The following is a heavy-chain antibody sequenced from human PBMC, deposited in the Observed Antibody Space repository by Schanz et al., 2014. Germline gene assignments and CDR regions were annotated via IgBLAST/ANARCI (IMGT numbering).Heavy chain of an antibody. Sequence: QVQLVQSGAEVKKPGASVKVSCKASGYTFTSYGISWVRQAPGQGLEWMGWISAYNGNTNYALKFQGRVTMTTDPSMSTAYMELRSLRSDDMGVYYCARALFGSGHGDVWGQGTTVTVSS. J-gene: IGHJ6*02. CDR2: ISAYNGNT. CDR3: ARALFGSGHGDV. CDR1: GYTFTSYG. D-gene: IGHD3-10*01. V-gene: IGHV1-18*03.